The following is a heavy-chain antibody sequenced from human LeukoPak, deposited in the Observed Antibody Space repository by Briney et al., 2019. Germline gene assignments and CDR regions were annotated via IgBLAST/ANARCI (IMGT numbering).Heavy chain of an antibody. D-gene: IGHD2-15*01. CDR1: GFTFSSYS. Sequence: GGSLRLSCAASGFTFSSYSMNWVRQAPGKGLEGVSSISSSSSYIYYADSVKGRFTISRDNAKNSLYLQMNSLRAEDTAVYYCARGGCSGGSCYHRYYFDYWGQGTLVTVSS. CDR3: ARGGCSGGSCYHRYYFDY. V-gene: IGHV3-21*01. J-gene: IGHJ4*02. CDR2: ISSSSSYI.